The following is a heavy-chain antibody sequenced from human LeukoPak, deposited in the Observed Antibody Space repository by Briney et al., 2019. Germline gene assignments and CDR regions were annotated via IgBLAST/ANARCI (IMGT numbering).Heavy chain of an antibody. J-gene: IGHJ3*02. D-gene: IGHD6-19*01. V-gene: IGHV3-33*01. CDR3: ARDGVAGDAFDI. Sequence: GGSLRLSCAASGFTFSSYGMHWVRQAPGKGLEWVAVIWYDGSNKYYADSVKGRFTISRDNSKNTLYLQMNSLRAEDTALYHCARDGVAGDAFDIWGQGTMVTVSS. CDR1: GFTFSSYG. CDR2: IWYDGSNK.